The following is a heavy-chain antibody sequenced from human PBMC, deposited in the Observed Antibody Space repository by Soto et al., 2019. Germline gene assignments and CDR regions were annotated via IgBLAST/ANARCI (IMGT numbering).Heavy chain of an antibody. CDR3: AREGSPSIAALNWFDP. J-gene: IGHJ5*02. CDR1: GYTFTSYG. D-gene: IGHD6-6*01. CDR2: ISAYNGNT. V-gene: IGHV1-18*01. Sequence: GXSVKVSCKASGYTFTSYGISWVRQAPGQGLEWMGWISAYNGNTNYAQKLQGRVTMTTDTSTSTAYMELRSLRSDDTAVYYCAREGSPSIAALNWFDPWGQGTLVIVSS.